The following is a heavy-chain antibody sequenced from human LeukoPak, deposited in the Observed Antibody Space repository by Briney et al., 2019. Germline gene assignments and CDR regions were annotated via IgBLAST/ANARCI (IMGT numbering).Heavy chain of an antibody. D-gene: IGHD3/OR15-3a*01. CDR1: GFTVSNNY. Sequence: GGSLRLSCAASGFTVSNNYMTWVRQAPGKGLECVSVIYSSGRTYHADSVKGRFAISRDSSRNTMYLQMSGLRIEDTAVYYCARDMDGLNAHDIWGQGTMVTVSS. J-gene: IGHJ3*02. CDR3: ARDMDGLNAHDI. V-gene: IGHV3-66*03. CDR2: IYSSGRT.